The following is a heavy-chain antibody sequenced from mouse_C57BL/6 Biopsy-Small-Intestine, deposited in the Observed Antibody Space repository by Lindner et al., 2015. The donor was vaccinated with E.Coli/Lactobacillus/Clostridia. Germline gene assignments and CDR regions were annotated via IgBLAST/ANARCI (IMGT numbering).Heavy chain of an antibody. CDR1: GYAFSTYW. CDR2: IYPGDGDA. CDR3: VRGDRGDFDY. V-gene: IGHV1-80*01. Sequence: VQLQESGAELVKPGASVKISCKTSGYAFSTYWMNWVKQRPGKGLGWIGQIYPGDGDANYNGNFRGKATLTIDKSSSTAYMQLSSLTSEDSAVYFCVRGDRGDFDYWGQGTILTVSS. D-gene: IGHD3-1*01. J-gene: IGHJ2*01.